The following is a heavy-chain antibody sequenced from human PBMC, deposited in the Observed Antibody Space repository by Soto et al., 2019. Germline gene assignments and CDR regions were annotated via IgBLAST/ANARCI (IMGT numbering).Heavy chain of an antibody. D-gene: IGHD6-19*01. Sequence: GGSLRLSCAASGFTFSSYAMSWVRQAPGKGLEWVSAISGSGGSTYYADSVKGRFTISRDNSKNTLYLQMNSLRAEDTAVYYCAKDRRYTAVAGTGWFDPWGQGTLVTVSS. V-gene: IGHV3-23*01. CDR3: AKDRRYTAVAGTGWFDP. CDR1: GFTFSSYA. J-gene: IGHJ5*02. CDR2: ISGSGGST.